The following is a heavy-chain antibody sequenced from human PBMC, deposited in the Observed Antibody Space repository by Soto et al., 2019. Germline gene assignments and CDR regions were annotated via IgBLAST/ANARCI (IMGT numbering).Heavy chain of an antibody. V-gene: IGHV4-59*01. CDR3: ARRYGTTAFDI. J-gene: IGHJ3*02. Sequence: QVQLQESGPGLVKPSETLSLTCTVSGGSISSYYWSWIRQPPGKGLEWIGYIYYSGSTNYNPSLKSRVTISVDTSKNQFSLKLSSVTAADTAVYYCARRYGTTAFDIWGQGTMVTVSS. CDR1: GGSISSYY. CDR2: IYYSGST. D-gene: IGHD5-18*01.